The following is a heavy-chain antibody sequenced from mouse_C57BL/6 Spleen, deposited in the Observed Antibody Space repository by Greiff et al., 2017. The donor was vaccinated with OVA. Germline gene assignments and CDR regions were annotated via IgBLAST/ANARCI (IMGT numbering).Heavy chain of an antibody. CDR2: IHPYDSDT. V-gene: IGHV1-74*01. CDR1: GYTFTSYW. D-gene: IGHD2-3*01. Sequence: QVQLQQPGAELVKPGASVKVSCKASGYTFTSYWMHWVKQRPGQGLEWIGRIHPYDSDTNYNQKFKGKATLTVDKSSSTAYMQLSSLTSEDSAVYYCAIRGGYSWFAYWGQGTLVTVSA. CDR3: AIRGGYSWFAY. J-gene: IGHJ3*01.